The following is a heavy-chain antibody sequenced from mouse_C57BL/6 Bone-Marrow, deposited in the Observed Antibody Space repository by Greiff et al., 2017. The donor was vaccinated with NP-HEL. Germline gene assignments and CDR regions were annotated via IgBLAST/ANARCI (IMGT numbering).Heavy chain of an antibody. CDR1: GFPITSGYY. J-gene: IGHJ1*03. CDR2: ITHSGET. D-gene: IGHD1-2*01. CDR3: AVASLRLGYFDV. Sequence: VQGVESGPGLVKPSQSLFLTCSITGFPITSGYYWIWIRQSPGKPLEWMGYITHSGETFYNPSLKSPISITRETSKNHFLLQLTSVTTEDTAMYYGAVASLRLGYFDVWGTGTTVTVSS. V-gene: IGHV12-3*01.